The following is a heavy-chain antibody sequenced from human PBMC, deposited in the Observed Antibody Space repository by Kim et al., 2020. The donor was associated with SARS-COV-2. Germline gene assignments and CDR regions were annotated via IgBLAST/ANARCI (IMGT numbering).Heavy chain of an antibody. CDR2: INHSGST. Sequence: SETLSLTCAVYGGSFSGYYWSWIRQPPGKGLEWIGEINHSGSTNYNPSLKSRVTISVDTSKNQFSLKLSSVTAADTAVYYCARERYYGSGSYLHRLVPGNWFDPWGQGTLVTVSS. CDR1: GGSFSGYY. V-gene: IGHV4-34*01. CDR3: ARERYYGSGSYLHRLVPGNWFDP. J-gene: IGHJ5*02. D-gene: IGHD3-10*01.